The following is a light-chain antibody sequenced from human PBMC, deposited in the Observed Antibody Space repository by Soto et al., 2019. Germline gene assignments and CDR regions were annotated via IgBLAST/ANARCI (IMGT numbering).Light chain of an antibody. Sequence: DIQLTQSPSSLSASLGDRVTISCRARQGISSHLAWYQQKPGKAPRLLIYAASTLQSGVPSRFSGSGSGTDFTLTITILEPEYFATYYCQQFKNYVTFGQGTRLEI. CDR1: QGISSH. CDR3: QQFKNYVT. J-gene: IGKJ5*01. CDR2: AAS. V-gene: IGKV1-9*01.